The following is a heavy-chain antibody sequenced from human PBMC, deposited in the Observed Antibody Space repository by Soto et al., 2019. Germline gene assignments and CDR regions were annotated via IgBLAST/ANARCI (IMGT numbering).Heavy chain of an antibody. CDR3: AKVSRGSGSASEVDY. J-gene: IGHJ4*02. V-gene: IGHV3-23*01. CDR1: GFTFSSYA. D-gene: IGHD3-10*01. Sequence: EVQLLESGGGLVQPGGSLRLSCAASGFTFSSYAISWVRQPPGKGLDWVSTVSGGGSSQFYADSVKGRFTISRDNSKNTLFLQMNSLRAEDTAVYYCAKVSRGSGSASEVDYWGQGTLVTVSS. CDR2: VSGGGSSQ.